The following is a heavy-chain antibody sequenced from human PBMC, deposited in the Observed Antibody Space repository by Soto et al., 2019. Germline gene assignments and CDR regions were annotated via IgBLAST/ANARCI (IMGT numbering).Heavy chain of an antibody. D-gene: IGHD4-17*01. CDR1: GFTFSSYA. CDR2: VSGSGGST. J-gene: IGHJ3*02. Sequence: EVQVLESGGGLVQPGGSLRLSCAASGFTFSSYAMSWVRQAPGKGLEWVSSVSGSGGSTYYADSVKGRFTISRDNSKNALYLRMNSLRAEDTAIYYCAKSNLVSYGDYRPHAFDIWGQGTMVTVSS. CDR3: AKSNLVSYGDYRPHAFDI. V-gene: IGHV3-23*01.